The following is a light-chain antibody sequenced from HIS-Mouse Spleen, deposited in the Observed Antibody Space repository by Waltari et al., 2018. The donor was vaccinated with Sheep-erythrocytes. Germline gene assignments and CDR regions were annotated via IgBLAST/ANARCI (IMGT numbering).Light chain of an antibody. CDR1: SSDVGSSNL. V-gene: IGLV2-23*01. CDR2: EGS. J-gene: IGLJ3*02. CDR3: CSYAGSSTPWV. Sequence: QSALTQPPSASGSPGQSITISCTGTSSDVGSSNLVSWYQPHPGKAPKRMIYEGSKRPSGFSNRFAGSKSGNTASLTIAGLQAEDEADYYCCSYAGSSTPWVFGGGTKLTVL.